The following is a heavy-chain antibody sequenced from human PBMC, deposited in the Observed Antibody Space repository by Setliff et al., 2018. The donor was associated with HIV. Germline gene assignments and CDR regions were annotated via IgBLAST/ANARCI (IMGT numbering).Heavy chain of an antibody. CDR1: GGSISSSSYY. CDR2: IYYSGNS. J-gene: IGHJ4*02. Sequence: PSETLSLTCTVSGGSISSSSYYWGWIRQPPGKGLEWIGSIYYSGNSNYNPSLKSRVTMSVDTSKTQVSLRLSSVTAADTAVYFCARRTNGYAALDYWGQGTLVTVSS. CDR3: ARRTNGYAALDY. V-gene: IGHV4-39*07. D-gene: IGHD5-12*01.